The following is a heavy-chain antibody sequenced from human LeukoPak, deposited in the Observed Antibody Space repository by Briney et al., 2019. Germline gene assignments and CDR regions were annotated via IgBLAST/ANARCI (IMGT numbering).Heavy chain of an antibody. D-gene: IGHD3-22*01. J-gene: IGHJ4*02. CDR2: ISGTSGNT. CDR1: GFTFSIYA. CDR3: AREIRDYYDSSGYYFDY. Sequence: GGSLRLSCAASGFTFSIYAMSWVRQAPGKGLEWVSSISGTSGNTYYADSVKGRFTISRDNSKNTLYLQMNSLRAEDTAVYYCAREIRDYYDSSGYYFDYWGQGTLVTVSS. V-gene: IGHV3-23*01.